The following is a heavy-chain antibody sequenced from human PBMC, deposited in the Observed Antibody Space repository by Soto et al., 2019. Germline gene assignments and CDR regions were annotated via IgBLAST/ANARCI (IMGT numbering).Heavy chain of an antibody. CDR3: ARGQLWSGYYVPYYFMDV. D-gene: IGHD3-3*01. Sequence: GASVKVSCKASGYTFSSYSMHWVCQAPGQRLEWMGWINAGDGNTKYSQKFQGRVTITRDASASTAYMELSSLISEDTAVYYCARGQLWSGYYVPYYFMDVWGKGTTVTVSS. J-gene: IGHJ6*03. V-gene: IGHV1-3*01. CDR2: INAGDGNT. CDR1: GYTFSSYS.